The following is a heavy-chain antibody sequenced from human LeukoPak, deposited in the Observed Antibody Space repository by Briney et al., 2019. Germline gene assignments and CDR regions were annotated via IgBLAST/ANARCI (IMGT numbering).Heavy chain of an antibody. CDR2: IDSSSSTI. CDR3: ARGGARSSSYYYYGMDV. V-gene: IGHV3-48*01. Sequence: PGGSLRLSCAASGFDVSTYSMHWVRRAPGRGLEWLSYIDSSSSTIYYADSVKGRFTISRDNAKNSLYLQMNSLRAEDTAVFYCARGGARSSSYYYYGMDVWGLGTTVTVSS. CDR1: GFDVSTYS. J-gene: IGHJ6*02. D-gene: IGHD6-13*01.